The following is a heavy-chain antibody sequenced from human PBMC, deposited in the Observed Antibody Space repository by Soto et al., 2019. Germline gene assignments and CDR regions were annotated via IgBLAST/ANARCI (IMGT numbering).Heavy chain of an antibody. CDR1: GDSISSYY. Sequence: QVQLQESGPGLVKPSETLSLTCTVSGDSISSYYWSWIRQPPGKGLEWIGYIYYSGSTKYNPSLKSRVTISVDTSKNQFSLKLNSVTAADTAVYYCARQLGRSLLFDSWGQGTLVTVSS. D-gene: IGHD1-1*01. CDR2: IYYSGST. CDR3: ARQLGRSLLFDS. V-gene: IGHV4-59*01. J-gene: IGHJ4*02.